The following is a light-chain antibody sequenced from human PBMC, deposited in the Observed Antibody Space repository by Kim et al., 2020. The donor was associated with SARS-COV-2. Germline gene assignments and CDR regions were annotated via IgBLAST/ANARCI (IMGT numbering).Light chain of an antibody. J-gene: IGKJ5*01. CDR2: DAS. CDR1: GSVSDF. Sequence: SPGERATLSGTASGSVSDFLAWYQQKPGQPPRLLIYDASDRAAGIPARFSGSGSGTEFTLTISSLEPEDFAIYYCQQRSNWPPLTFGQGTRLEIK. CDR3: QQRSNWPPLT. V-gene: IGKV3-11*01.